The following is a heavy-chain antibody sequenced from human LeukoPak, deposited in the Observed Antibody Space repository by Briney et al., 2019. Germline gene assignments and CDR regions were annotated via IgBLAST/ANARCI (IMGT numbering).Heavy chain of an antibody. CDR1: GYTFTSYG. CDR3: ARDATTLYYYGSGSRPNAFDI. CDR2: ISAYNGNT. D-gene: IGHD3-10*01. Sequence: ASVKVSCKASGYTFTSYGISWVRQAPGQGLEWMGWISAYNGNTNYAQKLQGRVTMTTDTSTSTAYMELRSLRSDDTAVYYCARDATTLYYYGSGSRPNAFDIWGQGTMVTVSS. J-gene: IGHJ3*02. V-gene: IGHV1-18*01.